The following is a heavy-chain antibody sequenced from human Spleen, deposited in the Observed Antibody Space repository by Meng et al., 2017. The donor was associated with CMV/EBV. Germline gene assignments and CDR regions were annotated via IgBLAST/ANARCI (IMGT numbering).Heavy chain of an antibody. D-gene: IGHD7-27*01. J-gene: IGHJ4*02. V-gene: IGHV3-23*03. CDR2: VYGDGSVR. CDR1: GFSVTRYA. CDR3: TKISGDQDY. Sequence: LRLSWAASGFSVTRYAMTWVRQAPGKGPEWVSTVYGDGSVREYADSVKGRFTISRDNSKNILYLQMNSLRAEDTAVYYCTKISGDQDYWGQGTLVTVSS.